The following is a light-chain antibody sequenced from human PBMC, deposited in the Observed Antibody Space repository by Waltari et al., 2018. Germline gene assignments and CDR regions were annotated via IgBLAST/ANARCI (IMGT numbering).Light chain of an antibody. J-gene: IGKJ2*01. CDR3: QQSNNFPYT. Sequence: IQLTQSPSSLSASVGDRVTITCRATQGISNYLIWYRQKPGKAPEVLIYETSTLQSGFPSRFSGSGSGTDFTLTISSLQPEDFATYFCQQSNNFPYTFGQGTKLEIK. CDR2: ETS. CDR1: QGISNY. V-gene: IGKV1-9*01.